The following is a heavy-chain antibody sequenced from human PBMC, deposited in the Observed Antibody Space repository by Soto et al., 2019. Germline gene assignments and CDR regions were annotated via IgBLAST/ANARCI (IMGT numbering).Heavy chain of an antibody. Sequence: EAHLVESGGAVVQPGGSLRLSCVASGFSFDDHNMYWVRQASDQGLEWVSLISWDGETTYYADSVKGRFTISRDNSKNSVYLQLNAVTTEDTALYYCASSQGDYWGQGTLVTVAS. CDR3: ASSQGDY. J-gene: IGHJ4*02. CDR1: GFSFDDHN. CDR2: ISWDGETT. V-gene: IGHV3-43*01.